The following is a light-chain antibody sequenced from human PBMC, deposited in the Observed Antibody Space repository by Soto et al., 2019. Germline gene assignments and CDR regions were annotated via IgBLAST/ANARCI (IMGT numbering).Light chain of an antibody. CDR3: CSYAGSYNWV. V-gene: IGLV2-11*01. Sequence: QSALTQPRSVSGSPGQSVTISCTGTNSDVGGYKYVSWYQQHPGKAPQLMIYDVNKRPSGVPDRFSGSKSGNTASLTISGLQAEDEADYYCCSYAGSYNWVFGGGTKLTVL. CDR1: NSDVGGYKY. CDR2: DVN. J-gene: IGLJ3*02.